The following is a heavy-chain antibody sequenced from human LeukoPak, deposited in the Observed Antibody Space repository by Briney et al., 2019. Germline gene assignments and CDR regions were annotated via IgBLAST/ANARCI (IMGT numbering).Heavy chain of an antibody. D-gene: IGHD2-2*02. J-gene: IGHJ4*02. Sequence: PGGSLRLSCAASGLTFSSYGMHWVRQAPGKGLEWVAFIRYDGSNKYYADSVKGRFTISRDNSKNTLYLQMNSLRAEDTAVYYCAKMLGYCSSTSCYTVEDYWGQGTLVTVSS. CDR1: GLTFSSYG. CDR2: IRYDGSNK. CDR3: AKMLGYCSSTSCYTVEDY. V-gene: IGHV3-30*02.